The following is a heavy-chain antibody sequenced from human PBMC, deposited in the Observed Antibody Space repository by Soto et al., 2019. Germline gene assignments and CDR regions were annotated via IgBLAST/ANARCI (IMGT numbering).Heavy chain of an antibody. CDR1: GGSISSSTYY. V-gene: IGHV4-39*01. D-gene: IGHD3-16*02. Sequence: QLQLQESGPGLVKPSETLSLTCTVSGGSISSSTYYWGWIRQPPGKGLEWIGSIYYSGSTHYNPSLKCRVTISVDTAKNQFSLKLSSVTAADTAVYYCARPLFRGVINDPFDLWGQGTLVTVSS. J-gene: IGHJ3*01. CDR2: IYYSGST. CDR3: ARPLFRGVINDPFDL.